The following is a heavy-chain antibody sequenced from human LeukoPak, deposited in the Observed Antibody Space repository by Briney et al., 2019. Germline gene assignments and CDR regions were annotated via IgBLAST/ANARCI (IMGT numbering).Heavy chain of an antibody. CDR2: ISSSSSYI. V-gene: IGHV3-21*01. CDR3: ARLSSIAAAGTTDWFDP. D-gene: IGHD6-13*01. Sequence: GGSLRLSCAASGFTFSSYSMNWVRQAPGKGLEWVSSISSSSSYIYYADLVKGRFTISRDNAKNSLYLQMNSLRAEDTAVYYCARLSSIAAAGTTDWFDPWGQGTLVTVSS. J-gene: IGHJ5*02. CDR1: GFTFSSYS.